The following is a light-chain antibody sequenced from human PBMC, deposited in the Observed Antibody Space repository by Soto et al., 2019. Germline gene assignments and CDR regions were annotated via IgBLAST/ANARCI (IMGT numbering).Light chain of an antibody. CDR1: QSVSNY. J-gene: IGKJ4*01. Sequence: EIVLTQSPATLSLSPGERATLSCRTSQSVSNYLAWYQQKPGQAPRLLIYDASNRATGIPARFSGSGSGTDFTLTISSLEPEDFAVYFCQQRSILLTFGGGTKVEIK. V-gene: IGKV3-11*01. CDR2: DAS. CDR3: QQRSILLT.